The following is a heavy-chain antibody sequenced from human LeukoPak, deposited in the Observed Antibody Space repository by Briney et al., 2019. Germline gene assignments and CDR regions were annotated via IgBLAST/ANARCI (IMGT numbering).Heavy chain of an antibody. V-gene: IGHV3-30-3*01. CDR2: ISYDGSNK. CDR1: GFTFSSYA. Sequence: PGGSLRLSCAASGFTFSSYAMHWVRQAPGKGLEGVAVISYDGSNKYYADSVKGRFTISRDNSKNTLYLQMNSLRAEDTAVYYCARDLGYCSSTSCYTADHFDYWGQGTLVTVSS. D-gene: IGHD2-2*02. J-gene: IGHJ4*02. CDR3: ARDLGYCSSTSCYTADHFDY.